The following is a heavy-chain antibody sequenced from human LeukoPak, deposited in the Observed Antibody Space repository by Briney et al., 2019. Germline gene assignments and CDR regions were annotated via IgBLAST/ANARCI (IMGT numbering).Heavy chain of an antibody. CDR3: ASHLSPTIGHWFDP. V-gene: IGHV3-23*01. CDR1: GFTFSSYV. Sequence: PGGSLRLSCAASGFTFSSYVMSWVRQPPGKGLEWVSSISDGVYNTYYTDSVKGRFTVSRDDSKNTLYLQMNSLRAEDTAVYYCASHLSPTIGHWFDPWGQGTLATVSS. CDR2: ISDGVYNT. J-gene: IGHJ5*02. D-gene: IGHD5-24*01.